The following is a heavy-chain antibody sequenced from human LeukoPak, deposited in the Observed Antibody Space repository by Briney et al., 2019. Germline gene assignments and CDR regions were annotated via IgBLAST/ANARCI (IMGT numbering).Heavy chain of an antibody. V-gene: IGHV3-30*18. D-gene: IGHD3-10*01. CDR1: GFTFSSSA. Sequence: PGRSLRLSRAASGFTFSSSAMHWVRQGPGKGLEWVAYIAHHGNNKYYADSVKGRFTISRDNSKGSLYLQMNSLRADDTAVYYCAKDGSSSCTDWGQGTLVRVSS. J-gene: IGHJ1*01. CDR3: AKDGSSSCTD. CDR2: IAHHGNNK.